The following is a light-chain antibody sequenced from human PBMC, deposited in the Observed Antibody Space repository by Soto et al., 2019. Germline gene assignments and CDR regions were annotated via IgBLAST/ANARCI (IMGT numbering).Light chain of an antibody. CDR3: AAWDDSLNGVV. Sequence: QSVLTQPPSAYGTPGQRVTISCSRSSSNIGSNTVNWYQQLPGTAPKLLIYSNNQRPSGVPDRFSGSKSGTSASLAISGLQSEDEADYYCAAWDDSLNGVVFGGGTKLTVL. CDR1: SSNIGSNT. V-gene: IGLV1-44*01. CDR2: SNN. J-gene: IGLJ2*01.